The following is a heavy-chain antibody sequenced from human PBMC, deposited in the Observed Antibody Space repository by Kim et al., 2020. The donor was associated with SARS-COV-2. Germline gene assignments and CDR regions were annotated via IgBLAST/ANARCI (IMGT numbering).Heavy chain of an antibody. CDR3: SRDTFCSRVY. CDR1: GFSVSNDW. CDR2: INEDGSRT. V-gene: IGHV3-74*01. D-gene: IGHD3-10*02. J-gene: IGHJ4*02. Sequence: GGSLRLSCVGSGFSVSNDWMHWVRQAPGKGLECVSRINEDGSRTDHSDSVQGRFSISKDNAKNTLYLQMNSLRAEDSAVYYCSRDTFCSRVYWGPGILVT.